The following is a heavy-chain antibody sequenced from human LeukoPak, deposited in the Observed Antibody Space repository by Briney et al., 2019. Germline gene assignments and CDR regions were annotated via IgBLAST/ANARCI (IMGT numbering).Heavy chain of an antibody. CDR3: ARDHLSSCPFDY. CDR2: ISYDGTTK. J-gene: IGHJ4*02. Sequence: GGSLRLSCTASGFTFNTYAIHWVRQAPGKGLQWVAVISYDGTTKKYSDSAKGRFTISRDNSENTLYLQMDSLRVEDTAVYYCARDHLSSCPFDYWGQGTLVTVSS. CDR1: GFTFNTYA. D-gene: IGHD2-2*01. V-gene: IGHV3-30-3*01.